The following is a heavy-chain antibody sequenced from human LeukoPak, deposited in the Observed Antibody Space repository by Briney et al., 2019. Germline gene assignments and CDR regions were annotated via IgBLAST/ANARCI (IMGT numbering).Heavy chain of an antibody. CDR2: NSYSGNI. V-gene: IGHV4-59*01. J-gene: IGHJ4*02. D-gene: IGHD4-23*01. Sequence: SETLSLTCTVSGGSISSYYWCWIRQPPGKGLEWIGYNSYSGNIIYNPSLKSRVTISVDTSKNQFSLRLTSVTAADTAVYYCARAIGGNSPFDYWGQGTLVTVSS. CDR1: GGSISSYY. CDR3: ARAIGGNSPFDY.